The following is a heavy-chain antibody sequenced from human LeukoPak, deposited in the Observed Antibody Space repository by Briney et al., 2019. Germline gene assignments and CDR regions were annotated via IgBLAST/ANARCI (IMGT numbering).Heavy chain of an antibody. CDR1: GGSISSSNW. J-gene: IGHJ4*02. D-gene: IGHD6-19*01. Sequence: SGTLSLTCAVSGGSISSSNWWSWVRQPPGKGLEWIGEIYHSGSTNCNPSLKSRVTISVDKSKNQFSLKLSSVTAADTAVYYCARGRSYSSGWAHFDYWGQGTLVTVSS. V-gene: IGHV4-4*02. CDR2: IYHSGST. CDR3: ARGRSYSSGWAHFDY.